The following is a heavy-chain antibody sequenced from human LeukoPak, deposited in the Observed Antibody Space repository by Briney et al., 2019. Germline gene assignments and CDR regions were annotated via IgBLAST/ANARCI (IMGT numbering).Heavy chain of an antibody. V-gene: IGHV1-2*02. CDR3: ARDPFVVVPADPYYYYYYMDV. CDR1: GYTFTSYY. Sequence: GASVKVSCKASGYTFTSYYMHWVRQAPGQGLEWMGWINPNSGGTNYAQKFQGRVTMTRDTSISTAYMELSRLRSDDTAVYYCARDPFVVVPADPYYYYYYMDVWGKGTTVTVSS. J-gene: IGHJ6*03. CDR2: INPNSGGT. D-gene: IGHD2-2*01.